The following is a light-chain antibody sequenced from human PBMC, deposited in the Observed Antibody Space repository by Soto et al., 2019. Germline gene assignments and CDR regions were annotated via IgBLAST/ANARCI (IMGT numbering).Light chain of an antibody. CDR3: QQYGSSPLT. Sequence: EIVLPQSPGTLSLSPGERATLSCRASQSVSSSYLAWYQQKPGKAPSLLIYGASSSATGIPDRFSGSGSVTDFTLTISRLEPEDFAVYYCQQYGSSPLTFGGGTKVEIK. J-gene: IGKJ4*01. V-gene: IGKV3-20*01. CDR1: QSVSSSY. CDR2: GAS.